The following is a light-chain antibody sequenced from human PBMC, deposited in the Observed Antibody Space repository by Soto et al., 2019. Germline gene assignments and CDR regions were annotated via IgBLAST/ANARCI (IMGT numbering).Light chain of an antibody. CDR2: GAS. V-gene: IGKV3-20*01. CDR3: QQYVGTPPT. CDR1: QSLASSF. Sequence: EIVFTQSPGTLSLSPGERATLSCRASQSLASSFLAWYQHKPGQAPRLLIYGASSRATGIPDRFSGSGSGTDFTLTISRXEPEDFAVYYCQQYVGTPPTFGQGTKVDIK. J-gene: IGKJ1*01.